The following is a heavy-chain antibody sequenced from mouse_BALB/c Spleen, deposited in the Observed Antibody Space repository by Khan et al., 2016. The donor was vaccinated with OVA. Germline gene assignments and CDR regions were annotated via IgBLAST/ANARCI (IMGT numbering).Heavy chain of an antibody. J-gene: IGHJ3*01. D-gene: IGHD2-10*02. Sequence: VQLQESGAELAKPGASVKMSCTASGYTFTTYWIHWIKPRPGQGLEWIGYINPSTGYTEYNKNFKDKATLTADESSGTAYMHLNSLLSADSAVDYSARRVLYGRFAYLGQGTLVTVSA. CDR1: GYTFTTYW. V-gene: IGHV1-7*01. CDR2: INPSTGYT. CDR3: ARRVLYGRFAY.